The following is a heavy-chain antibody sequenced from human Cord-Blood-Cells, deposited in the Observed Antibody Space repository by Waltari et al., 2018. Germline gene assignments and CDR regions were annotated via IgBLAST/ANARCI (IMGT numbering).Heavy chain of an antibody. CDR2: CIPIFVTA. CDR1: GGTFSSYA. Sequence: QVQLVQSGAEVKKPGSSVKVSCKASGGTFSSYAISWVRQAPGQGLEWMGVCIPIFVTADDEQKFQGRVTITADESTSTAYMELSSLRCEDTAVYYCAGGILWFGEGYFDLWGRGTLVTVSS. D-gene: IGHD3-10*01. CDR3: AGGILWFGEGYFDL. J-gene: IGHJ2*01. V-gene: IGHV1-69*01.